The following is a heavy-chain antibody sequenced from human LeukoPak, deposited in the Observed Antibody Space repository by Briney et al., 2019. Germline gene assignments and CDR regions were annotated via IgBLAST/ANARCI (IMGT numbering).Heavy chain of an antibody. Sequence: KTSQTLSLTCTVSGGSISSGSYYWSWIRQPAGKGLEWIGRIYTSGSTNYNPSLKSRVTISVDTSKNQFSLKLSSVTAADTAVYYCARSMWELIDYWGQGTLVTVSS. D-gene: IGHD1-26*01. V-gene: IGHV4-61*02. CDR1: GGSISSGSYY. CDR3: ARSMWELIDY. CDR2: IYTSGST. J-gene: IGHJ4*02.